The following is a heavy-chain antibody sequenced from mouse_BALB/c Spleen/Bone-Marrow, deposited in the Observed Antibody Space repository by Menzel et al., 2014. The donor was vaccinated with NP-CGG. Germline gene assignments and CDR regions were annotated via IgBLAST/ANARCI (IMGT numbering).Heavy chain of an antibody. CDR2: IYPGNSDT. D-gene: IGHD3-1*01. V-gene: IGHV1-5*01. CDR3: TTLARNYFDY. J-gene: IGHJ2*01. CDR1: GYTFTSYW. Sequence: VQLQQSGTVLARPGASVKMSCKASGYTFTSYWMHWVKQRPGQGLEWIGTIYPGNSDTTYNQKFKGKAKLTAVTSTSTAYRELSSLTNEDSAVYYCTTLARNYFDYWGQGTTRTVSS.